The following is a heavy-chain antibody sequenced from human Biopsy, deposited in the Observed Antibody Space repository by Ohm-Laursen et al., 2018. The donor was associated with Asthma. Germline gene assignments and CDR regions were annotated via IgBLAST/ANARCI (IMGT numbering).Heavy chain of an antibody. CDR3: ARQSGQDYGDSSGFDI. CDR2: VSSDGHNK. D-gene: IGHD3-22*01. V-gene: IGHV3-30*03. J-gene: IGHJ3*02. Sequence: SLRLSCSASGFVFSQCGMHWVRQGPGQGLEWVALVSSDGHNKYYDDSVKGRFTISRDNSRNRLYLQINRLTVEDSAVYFCARQSGQDYGDSSGFDIWGQGTKVAVSS. CDR1: GFVFSQCG.